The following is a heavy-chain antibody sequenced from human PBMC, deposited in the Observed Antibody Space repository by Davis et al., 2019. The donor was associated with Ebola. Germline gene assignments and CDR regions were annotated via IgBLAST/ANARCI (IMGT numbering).Heavy chain of an antibody. Sequence: AASVKVSCKASGYTFTSYTMHWVRQAPGQRPEWMGWINAANGKIKYSQKFQERVTITRDMSTSTAYMELSSLRSEDTAVYYCAAVSPAKYCSSTSCYDAFDIWGQGTMVTVSS. J-gene: IGHJ3*02. V-gene: IGHV1-3*01. CDR1: GYTFTSYT. D-gene: IGHD2-2*01. CDR2: INAANGKI. CDR3: AAVSPAKYCSSTSCYDAFDI.